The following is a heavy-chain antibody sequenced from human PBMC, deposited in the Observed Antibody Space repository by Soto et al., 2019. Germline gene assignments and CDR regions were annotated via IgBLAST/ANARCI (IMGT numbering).Heavy chain of an antibody. CDR2: FNPILTMS. V-gene: IGHV1-69*02. Sequence: QVQLVQSGADVKKPGSSVKVSCKASGETFNFYTINWVRQAPGLGLEWMGRFNPILTMSNYAQKFEGRVTINADKSTSTAYMELSRLRSEDTAMYYCATSYGSGYRAFDFWGQGALVTVSS. CDR1: GETFNFYT. J-gene: IGHJ4*02. CDR3: ATSYGSGYRAFDF. D-gene: IGHD3-10*01.